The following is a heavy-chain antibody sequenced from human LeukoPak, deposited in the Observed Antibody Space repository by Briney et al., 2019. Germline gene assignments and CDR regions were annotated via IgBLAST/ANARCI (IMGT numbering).Heavy chain of an antibody. J-gene: IGHJ4*02. CDR3: ARVVRGVIRY. Sequence: EPSETLSLTCAVYGGSFSGYYWGWIRQPPGKGLEWIGEINHSGSTNYNPSLKSRVTISVDTSKNQFSLKLSSATAADTAVYYCARVVRGVIRYWGQGTLVTVSS. CDR1: GGSFSGYY. D-gene: IGHD3-10*01. CDR2: INHSGST. V-gene: IGHV4-34*01.